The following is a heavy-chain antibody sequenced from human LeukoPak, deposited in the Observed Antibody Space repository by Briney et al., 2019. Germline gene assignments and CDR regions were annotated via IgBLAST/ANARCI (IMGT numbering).Heavy chain of an antibody. D-gene: IGHD6-13*01. J-gene: IGHJ4*02. CDR3: ARRMRVAAAGKWGYYFDY. V-gene: IGHV1-69*01. CDR2: IIPIFGTA. Sequence: ASVKVSCKASGGTFSSYAISWVRQAPGQGLEWMGGIIPIFGTANYAQKFQGRVTITADESTSTAYMELSSLRSEDTAVYYCARRMRVAAAGKWGYYFDYWGQGTLVTVSS. CDR1: GGTFSSYA.